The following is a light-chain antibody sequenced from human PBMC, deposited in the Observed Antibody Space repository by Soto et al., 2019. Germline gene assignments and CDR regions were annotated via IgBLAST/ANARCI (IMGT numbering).Light chain of an antibody. CDR3: QQYGSSFPIT. J-gene: IGKJ1*01. V-gene: IGKV3-20*01. CDR2: GAS. CDR1: QSVGSE. Sequence: EVVLTQSPATLSLSPGERATLSCRASQSVGSELGWYQQKPGQAPRLLIYGASNRATGTPDRFSGSGSGTEFTLTISRLEPEDFAVFYCQQYGSSFPITFGQGTKVDIK.